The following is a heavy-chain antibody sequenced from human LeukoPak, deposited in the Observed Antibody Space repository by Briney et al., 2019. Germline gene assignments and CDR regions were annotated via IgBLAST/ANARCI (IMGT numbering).Heavy chain of an antibody. V-gene: IGHV4-59*08. Sequence: SETLSLTCTVSGGXISSYYWSWIRQPPGKGLEWIGYIYYSGNTNYNPSLKSRVTISVDTSKNQFSLKLSSVTAADTAVYYCARRITIFGVAPPGSWFDPWGQGTLVTVSS. D-gene: IGHD3-3*01. CDR1: GGXISSYY. CDR3: ARRITIFGVAPPGSWFDP. CDR2: IYYSGNT. J-gene: IGHJ5*02.